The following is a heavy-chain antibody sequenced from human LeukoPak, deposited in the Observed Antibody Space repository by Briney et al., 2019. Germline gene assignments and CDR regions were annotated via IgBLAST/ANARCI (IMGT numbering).Heavy chain of an antibody. J-gene: IGHJ4*02. CDR1: GFSFSSYG. CDR3: AKEEGITMIVVVPPRL. D-gene: IGHD3-22*01. Sequence: GGSLRLSCAASGFSFSSYGMHWVRQAPGKGLEWVAVISYDGSNKYYADSVKGRFTISRDNSKNTLYLQMNSLRAEDTAVYYCAKEEGITMIVVVPPRLWGQGTLVTVSS. CDR2: ISYDGSNK. V-gene: IGHV3-30*18.